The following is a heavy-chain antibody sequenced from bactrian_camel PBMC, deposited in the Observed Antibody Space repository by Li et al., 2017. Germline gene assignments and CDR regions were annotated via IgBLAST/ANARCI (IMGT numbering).Heavy chain of an antibody. D-gene: IGHD2*01. CDR2: IYTGSGST. CDR3: AAHVTYSGGYSTPFLSSNLRY. Sequence: EVQLVESGGGSVQAGGSLRLSCAVSGYTYSSNKCMGWFRQAPGKEREGVAAIYTGSGSTYVSDSVKGRFTISRDNAKNTLYLQMNNLKPEDTAMYYCAAHVTYSGGYSTPFLSSNLRYWGQGTQVTVS. J-gene: IGHJ4*01. CDR1: GYTYSSNKC. V-gene: IGHV3S40*01.